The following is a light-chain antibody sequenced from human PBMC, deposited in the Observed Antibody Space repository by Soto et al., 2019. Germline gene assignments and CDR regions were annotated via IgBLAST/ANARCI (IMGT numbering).Light chain of an antibody. CDR1: SSDVGGYNY. V-gene: IGLV2-14*01. CDR2: EVS. Sequence: QSALTQPASVSGSPGQSITISCTGTSSDVGGYNYVSWYQQHPGKAPKLMIYEVSNRPSGVSNRFSGSKSGNTASLTISGLQAEDEADYYCSSYTSSSTLYVFGTGTKGPVL. CDR3: SSYTSSSTLYV. J-gene: IGLJ1*01.